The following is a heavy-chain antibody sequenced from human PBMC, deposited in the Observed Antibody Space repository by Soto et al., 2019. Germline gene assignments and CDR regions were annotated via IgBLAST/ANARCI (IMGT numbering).Heavy chain of an antibody. CDR1: GGSISSGGYY. D-gene: IGHD3-22*01. CDR2: IYYSGST. Sequence: SETLSLTCTVSGGSISSGGYYWSWIRQHPGKGLEWIGYIYYSGSTYYNPSLKSRVTISVDTSKNQFSLKLSSVTAADTAVYYCARDGPYYYDSSGYYPFDYWGQGNLVTVS. J-gene: IGHJ4*02. CDR3: ARDGPYYYDSSGYYPFDY. V-gene: IGHV4-31*03.